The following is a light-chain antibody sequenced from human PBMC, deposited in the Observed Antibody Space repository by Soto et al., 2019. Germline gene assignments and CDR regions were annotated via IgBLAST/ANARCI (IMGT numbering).Light chain of an antibody. V-gene: IGKV3-20*01. CDR2: GAS. CDR1: QSVTSSY. Sequence: EIVLTQSPGTLSLSPGERATLSCRASQSVTSSYLAWYQRKPGQGPRLLIYGASSRATGIPNRFSGSGSGTDFTLTISRLEPEDCAVYYCQHYGSSPRFGQGTKVEFK. CDR3: QHYGSSPR. J-gene: IGKJ1*01.